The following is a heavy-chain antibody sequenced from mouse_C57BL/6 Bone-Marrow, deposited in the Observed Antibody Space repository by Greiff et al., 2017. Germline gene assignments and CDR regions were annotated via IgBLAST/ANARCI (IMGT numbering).Heavy chain of an antibody. V-gene: IGHV14-4*01. Sequence: VQLQQSGAELVRPGASVKLSCTASGFNIKDAYMNWVKQRPEQGLEWIGWIDPENGDTEYASKFQGKATITADTSSNTAYLQLSSLTTEVTAVYYVTHLIYDSYFEYFDYWGQGTTLTVSS. D-gene: IGHD2-3*01. CDR1: GFNIKDAY. J-gene: IGHJ2*01. CDR3: THLIYDSYFEYFDY. CDR2: IDPENGDT.